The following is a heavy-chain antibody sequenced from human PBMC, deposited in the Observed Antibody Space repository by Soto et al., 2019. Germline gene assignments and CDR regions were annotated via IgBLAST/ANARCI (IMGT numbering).Heavy chain of an antibody. Sequence: SETLSLTCTVSGGSVSSGSYYWSWIRQPPGKGLEWIGYIYYSGSTNYNPSLKSRVTISVDTSKNQFSLQLSSVTAADTAVYYCARAGDGSLWFDYWGQGTLVTVSS. V-gene: IGHV4-61*01. CDR1: GGSVSSGSYY. CDR2: IYYSGST. CDR3: ARAGDGSLWFDY. D-gene: IGHD3-10*01. J-gene: IGHJ4*02.